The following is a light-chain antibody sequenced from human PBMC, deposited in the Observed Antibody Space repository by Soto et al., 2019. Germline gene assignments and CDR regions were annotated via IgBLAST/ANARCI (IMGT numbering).Light chain of an antibody. CDR2: EVT. CDR3: HSYTRSSTYV. Sequence: QSALTQPPSASGSPGQSVTISCTGTSSDVGGYNYVSWYQQHPGKAPKLMIYEVTKRPSGVSNRFSGSKSGNTASLTISGLLPEDEADYYCHSYTRSSTYVFGSGTKVTVL. J-gene: IGLJ1*01. V-gene: IGLV2-14*01. CDR1: SSDVGGYNY.